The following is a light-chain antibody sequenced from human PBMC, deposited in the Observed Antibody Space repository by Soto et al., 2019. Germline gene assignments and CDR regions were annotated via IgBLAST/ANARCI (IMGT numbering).Light chain of an antibody. CDR1: SSNIGAGYD. CDR3: QSYDDSLSGVV. CDR2: GNN. Sequence: QSVLTQPPSVSGAPGQRVTISCTGSSSNIGAGYDVHWYQQFPGTAPKVFIFGNNNRPSGVPDRFSGSKSGTSASLAITGLQAEDEADYYCQSYDDSLSGVVFGGGTKLTVL. J-gene: IGLJ2*01. V-gene: IGLV1-40*01.